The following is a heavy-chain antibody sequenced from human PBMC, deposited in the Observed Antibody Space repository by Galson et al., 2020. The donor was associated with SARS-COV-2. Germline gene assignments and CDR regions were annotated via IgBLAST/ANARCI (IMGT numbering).Heavy chain of an antibody. CDR2: ISGSGGST. CDR1: GFTFSSYA. CDR3: AKDSLSSGYCYDFDY. V-gene: IGHV3-23*01. Sequence: TGGSLRLSCAASGFTFSSYARSWVRQAPGKGLEWVSAISGSGGSTYYADSVKGRFTISRDNSKNTLYLQMNSLRAEDTAVYYCAKDSLSSGYCYDFDYWCHGTLVTVSS. D-gene: IGHD2-15*01. J-gene: IGHJ4*01.